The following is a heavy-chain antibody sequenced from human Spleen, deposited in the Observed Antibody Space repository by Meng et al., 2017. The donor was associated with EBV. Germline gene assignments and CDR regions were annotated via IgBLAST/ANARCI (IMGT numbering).Heavy chain of an antibody. CDR3: ARGYCSGGSCYSDY. V-gene: IGHV4-34*01. CDR2: INHSGST. Sequence: QVELIPWGRGLLKPSETLSLTCAVCGVSFSDYYWNWIRQPPGKGLEWIGEINHSGSTNYNPSLKSRVTISVDTSKNQFSLKLSSVTAADTAVYYCARGYCSGGSCYSDYWGQGTLVTVSS. J-gene: IGHJ4*02. CDR1: GVSFSDYY. D-gene: IGHD2-15*01.